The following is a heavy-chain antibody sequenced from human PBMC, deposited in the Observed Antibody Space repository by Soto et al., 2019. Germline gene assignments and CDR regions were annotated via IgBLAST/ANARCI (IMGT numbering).Heavy chain of an antibody. CDR2: VHYTGST. CDR1: DGSISRSTFY. V-gene: IGHV4-39*01. J-gene: IGHJ4*02. D-gene: IGHD3-22*01. CDR3: ARHLYSGESSGYYGY. Sequence: PSETLSLTCTVSDGSISRSTFYWGWIRQPPGKGLEWIGSVHYTGSTYYNPSLKSRVTMSVDSSKNHLSLKVSSVTAAYTAVYYCARHLYSGESSGYYGYWGQGALVTVSS.